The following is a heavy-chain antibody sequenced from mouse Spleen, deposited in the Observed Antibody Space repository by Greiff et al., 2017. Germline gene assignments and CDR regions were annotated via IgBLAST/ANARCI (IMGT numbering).Heavy chain of an antibody. CDR1: GYTFTDYE. Sequence: QVQLQQSGAELVRPGASVTLSCKASGYTFTDYEMHWVKQTPVHGLEWIGAIDPETGGTAYNQKFKGKAILTADKSSSTAYMELRSLTSEDSAVYYCAASTMITTGFDYWGQGTTLTVSS. CDR3: AASTMITTGFDY. D-gene: IGHD2-4*01. V-gene: IGHV1-15*01. J-gene: IGHJ2*01. CDR2: IDPETGGT.